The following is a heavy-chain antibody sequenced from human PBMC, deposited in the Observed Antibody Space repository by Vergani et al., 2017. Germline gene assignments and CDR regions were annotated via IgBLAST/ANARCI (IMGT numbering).Heavy chain of an antibody. V-gene: IGHV3-7*03. D-gene: IGHD4-17*01. CDR3: ARDQPGDYGDYYYYYYYGMDV. CDR1: GFTFSSYW. Sequence: EVQLVESGGGLVQPGGSLRLSCAASGFTFSSYWMSWVRQAPGKGLDWVANIKQDGSEKYYVDSVKGRFTISRDNAKNSLYLQMNSLRAEDTAVYYCARDQPGDYGDYYYYYYYGMDVWGQGTTVTVSS. J-gene: IGHJ6*02. CDR2: IKQDGSEK.